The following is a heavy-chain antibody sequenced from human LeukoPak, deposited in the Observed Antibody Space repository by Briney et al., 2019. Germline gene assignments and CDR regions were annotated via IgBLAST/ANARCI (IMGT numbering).Heavy chain of an antibody. Sequence: GGSLRLSCAASGFTFSSYAMSWVRQAPGKGLEWVAFISYNVSYKDYPDSVRGRFTISRDNFKNTVYLQMNSLRPEDAAVYFCARGWGGSSWPFDYWGQGTLVTVSS. D-gene: IGHD6-13*01. CDR1: GFTFSSYA. J-gene: IGHJ4*02. CDR2: ISYNVSYK. CDR3: ARGWGGSSWPFDY. V-gene: IGHV3-30*04.